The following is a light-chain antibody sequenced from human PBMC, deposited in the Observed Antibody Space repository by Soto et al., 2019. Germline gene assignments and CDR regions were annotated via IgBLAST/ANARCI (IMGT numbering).Light chain of an antibody. CDR3: CSYARSSTFDVV. Sequence: QSALTQPASVSGSPGQSITISCTGTSSDVGSYNFVSWYQQHPGKAPKLMIYEGSKRPSGVSNRFSGSKSGNTASLTISGLQAEDEADYYCCSYARSSTFDVVFGGGTKVTVL. CDR2: EGS. V-gene: IGLV2-23*03. J-gene: IGLJ2*01. CDR1: SSDVGSYNF.